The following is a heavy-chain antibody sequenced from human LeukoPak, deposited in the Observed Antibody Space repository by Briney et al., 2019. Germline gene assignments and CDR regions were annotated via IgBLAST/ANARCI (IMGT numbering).Heavy chain of an antibody. CDR2: ISGTSSYI. Sequence: PGGSLRLSCAASGFSFSTYSMNWVRQTPGKGLEWVSSISGTSSYIYYADSVKGRFTISRDNAKNSLYLQMNSLRADDTAVYYCARGTYYYFDHWGQGTLVTVSS. V-gene: IGHV3-21*04. CDR1: GFSFSTYS. CDR3: ARGTYYYFDH. D-gene: IGHD1-26*01. J-gene: IGHJ4*02.